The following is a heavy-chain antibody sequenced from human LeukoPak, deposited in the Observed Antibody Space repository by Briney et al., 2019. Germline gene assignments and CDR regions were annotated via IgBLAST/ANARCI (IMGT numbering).Heavy chain of an antibody. CDR2: IRYDGSNK. D-gene: IGHD6-13*01. CDR1: GFTFSSYG. CDR3: AKNIAAGDSSGYYYYYMDV. J-gene: IGHJ6*03. V-gene: IGHV3-30*02. Sequence: GGSLRLSCAASGFTFSSYGMHWVRQAPGKGLEWVAFIRYDGSNKYYADSVKGRFTISRDDSKNTLYLQMNSLRAEDTAVYYCAKNIAAGDSSGYYYYYMDVWGKGTTVTVSS.